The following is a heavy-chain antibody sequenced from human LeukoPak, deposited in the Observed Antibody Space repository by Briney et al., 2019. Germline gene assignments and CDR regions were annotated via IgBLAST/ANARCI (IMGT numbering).Heavy chain of an antibody. CDR2: INPNSVGT. CDR1: GYTFTGYY. CDR3: ASPAAGTPLYFDY. D-gene: IGHD6-13*01. Sequence: ASVKVSCKASGYTFTGYYMHWVRQAPGQGLEWMGWINPNSVGTNYAQKFQGRVTMTRDTSISTAYMELSRLRSDDTAVYYCASPAAGTPLYFDYWGQGTLVTVSS. J-gene: IGHJ4*02. V-gene: IGHV1-2*02.